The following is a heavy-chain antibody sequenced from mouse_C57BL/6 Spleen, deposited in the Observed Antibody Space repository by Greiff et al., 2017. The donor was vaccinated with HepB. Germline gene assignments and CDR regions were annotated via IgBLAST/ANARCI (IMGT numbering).Heavy chain of an antibody. J-gene: IGHJ3*01. CDR3: AREDGSSFWLAY. Sequence: EVQLVESGGGLVKPGGSLKLSCAASGFTFSDYGMHWVRQAPEKGLEWVAYISSGSSTIYYADTVKGRFTISRDNAKNTLFLQMTSLRSEDTAMYYCAREDGSSFWLAYWGQGTLVTVSA. CDR1: GFTFSDYG. V-gene: IGHV5-17*01. D-gene: IGHD1-1*01. CDR2: ISSGSSTI.